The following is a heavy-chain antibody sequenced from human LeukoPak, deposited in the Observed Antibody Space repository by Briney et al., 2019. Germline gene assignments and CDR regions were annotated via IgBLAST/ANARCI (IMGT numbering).Heavy chain of an antibody. Sequence: SQTLSLTCTVSGGSISSGGYYWSWIRQHPGKGLEWIGYIYYSGSTYYNPSLKSRVTISVDTSKNQFSLKLSSVTAADTAVYYCHYDFWSGYSYFDYWGQGTLVTVSS. D-gene: IGHD3-3*01. CDR1: GGSISSGGYY. V-gene: IGHV4-30-4*08. CDR2: IYYSGST. CDR3: HYDFWSGYSYFDY. J-gene: IGHJ4*02.